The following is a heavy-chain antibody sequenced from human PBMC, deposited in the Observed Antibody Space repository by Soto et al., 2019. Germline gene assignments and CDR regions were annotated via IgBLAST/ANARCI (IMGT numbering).Heavy chain of an antibody. CDR1: GGSFGNSA. V-gene: IGHV1-69*13. D-gene: IGHD3-3*01. Sequence: SVKVSCKASGGSFGNSAINWVRQTPGQGLGWLGGFIPVYRTLNYAQKFQGRVTITADESTGTAYMTLSSLASDDTAVYYCATGVIWIGYFTVDSWGQGTRVTVSS. CDR3: ATGVIWIGYFTVDS. J-gene: IGHJ4*02. CDR2: FIPVYRTL.